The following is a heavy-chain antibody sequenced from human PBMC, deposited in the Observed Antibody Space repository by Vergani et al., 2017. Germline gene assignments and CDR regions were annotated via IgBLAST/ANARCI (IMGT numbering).Heavy chain of an antibody. CDR1: GFTFSNAW. D-gene: IGHD3-3*01. CDR3: ARDLLGVAWDH. Sequence: EVQLVESGGGLVKPGGSLRLSCAASGFTFSNAWMSWVRQAPGKGLEWVGRIKSKTDGGTTDYAAPVKGRFTISRDESKNTLYLQMNSLKTEDTAVYYCARDLLGVAWDHWGQGTLVTVSS. V-gene: IGHV3-15*01. J-gene: IGHJ4*02. CDR2: IKSKTDGGTT.